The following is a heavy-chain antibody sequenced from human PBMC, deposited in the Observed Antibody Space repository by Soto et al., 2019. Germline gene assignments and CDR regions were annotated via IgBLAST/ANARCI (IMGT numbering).Heavy chain of an antibody. D-gene: IGHD6-6*01. J-gene: IGHJ4*02. Sequence: PGESLKISCKGSGFTFADYWIGWVRQMPGKGLEWMGIIYPDDSDTRYSPSFDGQVTMSVDKSTSTAYLQWSSLEASDTAIYYCARHLESARALGYWGKGTLVTVSS. V-gene: IGHV5-51*01. CDR3: ARHLESARALGY. CDR1: GFTFADYW. CDR2: IYPDDSDT.